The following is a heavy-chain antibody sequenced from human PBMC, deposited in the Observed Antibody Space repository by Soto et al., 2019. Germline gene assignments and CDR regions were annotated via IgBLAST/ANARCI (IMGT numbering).Heavy chain of an antibody. Sequence: DVQLLASGGGLVQPEGSLRLSCAASGFTFSSYAMGWVRQGPGTGLEWVAVVSIGGSTHYADSVRGRFTISRDNSKNTLSLQMNSLTAEDTAVYFCAKRRGAGGHFDYWGQGALVTVSS. CDR1: GFTFSSYA. V-gene: IGHV3-23*01. CDR3: AKRRGAGGHFDY. J-gene: IGHJ4*02. D-gene: IGHD2-15*01. CDR2: VSIGGST.